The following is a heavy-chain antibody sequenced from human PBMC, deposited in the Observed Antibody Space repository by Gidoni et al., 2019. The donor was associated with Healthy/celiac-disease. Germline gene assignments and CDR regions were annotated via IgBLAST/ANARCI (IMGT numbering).Heavy chain of an antibody. D-gene: IGHD3-10*01. Sequence: EVQLVESGGGLVQPGRSLRLSCTASGFTFGDYAMGWFRQAPGKGLEWVGVIRSKAYGGTTEYAASVKGRFTISRDDSKSIAYLQMNSLKTEDTAVYYCTRSPLWFGESFPDYWGQGTLVTVSS. CDR3: TRSPLWFGESFPDY. CDR2: IRSKAYGGTT. CDR1: GFTFGDYA. V-gene: IGHV3-49*03. J-gene: IGHJ4*02.